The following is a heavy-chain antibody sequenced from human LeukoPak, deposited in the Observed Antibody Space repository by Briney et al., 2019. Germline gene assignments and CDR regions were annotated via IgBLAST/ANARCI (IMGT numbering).Heavy chain of an antibody. CDR2: IYPGDSDT. D-gene: IGHD5-24*01. Sequence: GESLKISCKGSGYSFTSYWIGWVRQTPGKGLESMGIIYPGDSDTRYSPSFQGQVTISADKSINTAYLQWSSLKVSDTAMYFCARLDRHGYNLIDYWGQGTLVTVSS. CDR3: ARLDRHGYNLIDY. V-gene: IGHV5-51*01. J-gene: IGHJ4*02. CDR1: GYSFTSYW.